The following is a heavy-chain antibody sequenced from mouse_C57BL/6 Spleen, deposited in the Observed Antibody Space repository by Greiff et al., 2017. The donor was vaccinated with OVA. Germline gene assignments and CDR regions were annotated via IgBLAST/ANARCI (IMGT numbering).Heavy chain of an antibody. Sequence: QVQLQQPGAELVRPGSSVKLSCKASGYTFTSYWMDWVKQRPGQGLEWIGNISPSDSETHYNPKFKDKATLTVDKSSSTAYMQLSSLTSEDSAVYYCARDWAGWFAYWGQGTLVTVSA. CDR3: ARDWAGWFAY. J-gene: IGHJ3*01. CDR1: GYTFTSYW. CDR2: ISPSDSET. V-gene: IGHV1-61*01.